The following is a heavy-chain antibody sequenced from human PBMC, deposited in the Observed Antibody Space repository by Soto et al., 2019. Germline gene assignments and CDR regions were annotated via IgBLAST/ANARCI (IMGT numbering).Heavy chain of an antibody. CDR3: IRPLAGS. V-gene: IGHV3-73*01. J-gene: IGHJ5*02. Sequence: GGSLRLSCVASGFTSSVSAIHWVRQASGKGLEWVGRIRGKPNNYATAYIESVRGRFTISRDDSKNTAYLQMSSLKTEDTAVYYCIRPLAGSWGQGTLVTGSS. CDR1: GFTSSVSA. CDR2: IRGKPNNYAT. D-gene: IGHD6-25*01.